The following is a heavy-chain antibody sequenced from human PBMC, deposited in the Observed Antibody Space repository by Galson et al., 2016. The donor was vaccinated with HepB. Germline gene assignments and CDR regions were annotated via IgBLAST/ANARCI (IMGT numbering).Heavy chain of an antibody. V-gene: IGHV3-30*18. CDR1: GFTFTDYG. Sequence: SLRLSCAASGFTFTDYGMHWVRQAPGKGLEWVAVISYDGSTPYIADSVRGRFSISRDNSKSTLYLQMNSLRADDTAVYYCAKDRGTFLPPVNWFDPWGQGTLVSVSS. CDR2: ISYDGSTP. J-gene: IGHJ5*02. CDR3: AKDRGTFLPPVNWFDP. D-gene: IGHD2/OR15-2a*01.